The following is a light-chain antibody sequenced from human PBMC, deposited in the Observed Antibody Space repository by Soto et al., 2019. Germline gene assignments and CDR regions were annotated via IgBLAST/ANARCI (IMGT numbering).Light chain of an antibody. V-gene: IGLV1-40*01. Sequence: QSVLTQPPSVSGAPGQRVTISCTGSSSNIGAGYDVHWYQQLPGTAPKLLIYGNSNRPSGVPDRFSGSKSGTSASLAITGLQAEDEADYYCQSYDSRLSGLVGVFGTGTKLTVL. CDR3: QSYDSRLSGLVGV. CDR1: SSNIGAGYD. J-gene: IGLJ1*01. CDR2: GNS.